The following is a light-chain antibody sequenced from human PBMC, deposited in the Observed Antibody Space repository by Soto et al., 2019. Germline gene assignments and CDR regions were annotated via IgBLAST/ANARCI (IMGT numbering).Light chain of an antibody. CDR1: QSISRY. Sequence: DIHMTQSPSSLSASIGDRVSITCRARQSISRYLNWCQQKPGKAPQLLIYVASKLEGGVPSRFSGTGSGTDVTLTISSLQREDFATYYCQQSSSSPVTIGPGTKVDIK. CDR3: QQSSSSPVT. V-gene: IGKV1-39*01. CDR2: VAS. J-gene: IGKJ3*01.